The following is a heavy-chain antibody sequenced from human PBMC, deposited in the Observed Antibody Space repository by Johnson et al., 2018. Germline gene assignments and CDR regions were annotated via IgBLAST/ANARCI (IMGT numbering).Heavy chain of an antibody. CDR1: GFTFSSYG. CDR2: ISYDGSNK. V-gene: IGHV3-30*18. D-gene: IGHD2-8*02. CDR3: GKDPQRWGNYYYYYMDV. J-gene: IGHJ6*03. Sequence: QVQLVQSGGGVVQPGRSLRLSCAASGFTFSSYGMHWVRQAPGKGLGWVAVISYDGSNKYYEEAVKGRFTLSSDNSKNTLYLQMNSLRAEDTAVYYCGKDPQRWGNYYYYYMDVWGKGTTVTVSS.